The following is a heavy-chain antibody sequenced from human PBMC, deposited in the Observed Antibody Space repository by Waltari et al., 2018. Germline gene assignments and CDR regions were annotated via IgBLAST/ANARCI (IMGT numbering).Heavy chain of an antibody. Sequence: EVQLVESGGGLVKPGGSLRLSCAASGFTLSSYNMNWVRQAPGKGVEWVSSFSSSSSHIYYADSVKGRFTISRDNAKNSLYLQMNSLRAEDTAVYYCSSYYFDYWGQGTLVTVSS. CDR2: FSSSSSHI. V-gene: IGHV3-21*01. J-gene: IGHJ4*02. D-gene: IGHD6-6*01. CDR1: GFTLSSYN. CDR3: SSYYFDY.